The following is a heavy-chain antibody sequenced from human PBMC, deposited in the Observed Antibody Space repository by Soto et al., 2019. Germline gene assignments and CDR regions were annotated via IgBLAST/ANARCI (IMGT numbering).Heavy chain of an antibody. CDR2: ISSSSSYT. CDR1: GFTFSDYY. V-gene: IGHV3-11*06. J-gene: IGHJ5*02. Sequence: GGSLRLSCAASGFTFSDYYMSWIRQAPGKGLEWVSCISSSSSYTNYADSVKGRFTISRDNAKNSLYLQMNSLRAEDTAVYYCARTNSAQYHNWFDPWGQGTLVTSPQ. D-gene: IGHD2-2*01. CDR3: ARTNSAQYHNWFDP.